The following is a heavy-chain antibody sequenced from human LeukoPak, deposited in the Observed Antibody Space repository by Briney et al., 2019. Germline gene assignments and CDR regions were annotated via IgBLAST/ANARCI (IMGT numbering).Heavy chain of an antibody. J-gene: IGHJ4*02. V-gene: IGHV1-18*01. CDR2: ISAYNGNT. CDR1: GYTFTSYG. D-gene: IGHD6-6*01. CDR3: ARDFTSLAARPEGVDY. Sequence: ASVKVSCKASGYTFTSYGISWVRQAPGQGLERMGWISAYNGNTNYAQKLQGRVTMTTDTSTSTAYMELRSLGSDDTAVYYCARDFTSLAARPEGVDYWGQGTLVTVSS.